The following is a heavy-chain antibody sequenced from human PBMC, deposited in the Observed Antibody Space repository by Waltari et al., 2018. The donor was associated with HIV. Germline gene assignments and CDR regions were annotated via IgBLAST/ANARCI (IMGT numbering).Heavy chain of an antibody. V-gene: IGHV3-33*01. CDR2: ISDNGRNK. D-gene: IGHD6-25*01. CDR1: GFTFSANG. J-gene: IGHJ4*02. CDR3: ATLSVVAATTTGDY. Sequence: QVHLVESGGGVVQPGRSLRLSCAASGFTFSANGIHWVRQAPGKGLEWAAFISDNGRNKDYVESVKGRFTISRDNAKNTVYLQMNSLRAEDTAMYYCATLSVVAATTTGDYWGQGALVTVSS.